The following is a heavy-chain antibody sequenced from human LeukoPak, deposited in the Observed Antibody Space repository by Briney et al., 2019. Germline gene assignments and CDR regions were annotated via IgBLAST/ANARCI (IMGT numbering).Heavy chain of an antibody. CDR1: GFTFSNYG. V-gene: IGHV3-23*01. CDR2: ISGSGGST. J-gene: IGHJ5*02. D-gene: IGHD6-6*01. Sequence: GGSLRLSCGASGFTFSNYGMLWVRQAPGKGLEWVSAISGSGGSTYYADSVKGRFTISRDNSKNTLYLQMNSLRAEDTAVYYCAKASYSSSYNWFDPWGQGTLVTVSS. CDR3: AKASYSSSYNWFDP.